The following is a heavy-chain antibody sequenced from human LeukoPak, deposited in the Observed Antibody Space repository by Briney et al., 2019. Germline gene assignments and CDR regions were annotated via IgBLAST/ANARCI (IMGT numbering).Heavy chain of an antibody. CDR2: IHYTGTT. CDR1: GGSVSSFSYY. D-gene: IGHD3-22*01. Sequence: SETLSLTCTVPGGSVSSFSYYWSWIRQPPGKGLDWIGYIHYTGTTNYNPPLKSRVTISVDTSKNQFSLKLCSVPAPGPTLLFCGRTPLVVVTKGAFDLWGQGTMVTVSS. V-gene: IGHV4-61*01. CDR3: GRTPLVVVTKGAFDL. J-gene: IGHJ3*01.